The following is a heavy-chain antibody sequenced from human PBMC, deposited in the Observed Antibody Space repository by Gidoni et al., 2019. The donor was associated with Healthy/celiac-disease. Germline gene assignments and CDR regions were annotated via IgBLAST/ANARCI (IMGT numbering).Heavy chain of an antibody. D-gene: IGHD3-10*01. CDR2: IDWDDDK. CDR3: ARTHMVRGVNYGMDV. CDR1: GFSLSTSGMC. J-gene: IGHJ6*02. V-gene: IGHV2-70*01. Sequence: TFSGFSLSTSGMCVSWIRQPPGKALEWLALIDWDDDKYDSTSLKTRLTISKDTSKNQVVLTMTNMDPVDTATYYCARTHMVRGVNYGMDVWGQGTTVTVSS.